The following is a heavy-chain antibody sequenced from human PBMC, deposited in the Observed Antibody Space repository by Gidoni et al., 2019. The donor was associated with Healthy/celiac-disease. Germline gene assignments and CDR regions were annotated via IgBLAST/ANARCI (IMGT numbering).Heavy chain of an antibody. CDR1: GGSFSGYY. Sequence: QVQLQQWGAGLLKPSETLSLTCAVYGGSFSGYYWSWIRQPPGKVLEWIGEINHSGSTNYNPSLKSRVTISVDTSKNQVSLKLSSVTAADTAVYYCARAPRGGRDYSSGRVLYFDYWGQGTLVTVSS. J-gene: IGHJ4*02. CDR2: INHSGST. CDR3: ARAPRGGRDYSSGRVLYFDY. D-gene: IGHD6-19*01. V-gene: IGHV4-34*01.